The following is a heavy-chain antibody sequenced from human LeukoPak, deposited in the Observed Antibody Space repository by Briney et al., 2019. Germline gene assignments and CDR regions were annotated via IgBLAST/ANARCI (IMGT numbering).Heavy chain of an antibody. J-gene: IGHJ5*02. D-gene: IGHD1-26*01. CDR3: ARVIRSTVGATSWFDP. V-gene: IGHV4-34*01. CDR2: INHSGST. Sequence: SETLSLTCAVYGGSFSGYYWSWIRQPPGKGLEWIGEINHSGSTNYNPSLKSRVIISVDTSKNQFSLKLSSVTAADTAVYYCARVIRSTVGATSWFDPWGQGTLVTVSS. CDR1: GGSFSGYY.